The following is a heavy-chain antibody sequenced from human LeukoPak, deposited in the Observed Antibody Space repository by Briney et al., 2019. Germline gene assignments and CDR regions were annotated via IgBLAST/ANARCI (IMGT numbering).Heavy chain of an antibody. Sequence: SETLSLTCTVSGGSISSYYWSWIRQPPGKGLEWIGYIYYSGSTNYNPSLKSRVTISVDTSKNQFSLKLSSVTAADTAVYYCATVWGYPDYYFDYWGQGTLVTVSS. CDR3: ATVWGYPDYYFDY. D-gene: IGHD2-21*01. CDR1: GGSISSYY. V-gene: IGHV4-59*12. J-gene: IGHJ4*02. CDR2: IYYSGST.